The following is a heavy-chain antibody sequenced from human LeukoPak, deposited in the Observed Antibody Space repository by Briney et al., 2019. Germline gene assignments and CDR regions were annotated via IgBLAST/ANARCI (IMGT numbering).Heavy chain of an antibody. CDR2: INPNSGGT. V-gene: IGHV1-2*02. Sequence: ASVKVSCKASGYTFTGYYMHWVRQAPGQGLEWMGWINPNSGGTNYAQKFQGRVTMTRDTSISTAYMELSRLRSDDTAVYYCARGARSATVTTSLYYGMDVRGQGTTVTVSS. D-gene: IGHD4-17*01. J-gene: IGHJ6*02. CDR3: ARGARSATVTTSLYYGMDV. CDR1: GYTFTGYY.